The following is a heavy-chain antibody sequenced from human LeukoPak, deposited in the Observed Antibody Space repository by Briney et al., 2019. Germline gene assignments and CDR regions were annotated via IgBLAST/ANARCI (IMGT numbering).Heavy chain of an antibody. CDR3: ARPSLDYYYMDV. CDR1: GYTFTGYY. Sequence: ASVKVSCKASGYTFTGYYMHWVRQAPGQGLEWMGWINPNSGGTNYAQKFQGRVTMTRDTSISTAYMELSRLRSDDTAVYYCARPSLDYYYMDVWGKGTTVTVSS. D-gene: IGHD6-6*01. V-gene: IGHV1-2*02. J-gene: IGHJ6*03. CDR2: INPNSGGT.